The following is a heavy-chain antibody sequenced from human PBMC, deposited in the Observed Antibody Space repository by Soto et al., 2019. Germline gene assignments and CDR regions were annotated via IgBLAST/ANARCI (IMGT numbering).Heavy chain of an antibody. CDR2: ITNDSSYI. J-gene: IGHJ4*02. CDR3: ARDEEISVAAAGFDY. Sequence: GGSLRLSCAASGFTFSSYAMHWVRQAPGKGLEWVAAITNDSSYIYYADSVKGRFTISRDNSKNSLYLQMNSLRAEDTAVYYCARDEEISVAAAGFDYWGQGTLVTVSS. V-gene: IGHV3-21*01. D-gene: IGHD6-13*01. CDR1: GFTFSSYA.